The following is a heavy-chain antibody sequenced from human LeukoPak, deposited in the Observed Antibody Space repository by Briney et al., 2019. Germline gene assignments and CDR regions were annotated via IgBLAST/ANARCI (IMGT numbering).Heavy chain of an antibody. CDR2: INPNSGGT. D-gene: IGHD6-13*01. V-gene: IGHV1-2*04. Sequence: ASVKVSCKASGYTFTGYYMHRVRQAPGQGLEWVGWINPNSGGTNYAQKFQGWVTMTRDTSISTAYMELSRLRSDDTAVYYCARDAARLARIAAAGDYYGMDVWGQGTTVTVSS. CDR3: ARDAARLARIAAAGDYYGMDV. CDR1: GYTFTGYY. J-gene: IGHJ6*02.